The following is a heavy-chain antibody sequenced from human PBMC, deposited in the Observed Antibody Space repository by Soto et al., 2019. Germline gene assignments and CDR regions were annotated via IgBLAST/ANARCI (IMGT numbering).Heavy chain of an antibody. CDR1: GFTFSSYW. CDR2: IKADGTEK. J-gene: IGHJ6*02. D-gene: IGHD5-12*01. CDR3: VTAVRGYNANGDL. V-gene: IGHV3-7*03. Sequence: GGSLRLSCVGSGFTFSSYWMGWVRQTPGKGLEWVATIKADGTEKYYVDSVKGRFTFPRDNAKTSVYLEMNSLRAEDTAVYYCVTAVRGYNANGDLWGQGTTVTVSS.